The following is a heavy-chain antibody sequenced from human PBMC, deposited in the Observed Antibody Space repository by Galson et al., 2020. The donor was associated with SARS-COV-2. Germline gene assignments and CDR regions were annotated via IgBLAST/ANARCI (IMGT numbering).Heavy chain of an antibody. Sequence: GGSLRLSCAASGFTFSIYSMNWVRQAPGKGLEWVSSISSSGSYIYYADSVKGRFTISRDNAKNSLYLQMNSLGAEDTAVYYCARDISPRYSSGWFDYFDYWGQGTLVTVSS. CDR3: ARDISPRYSSGWFDYFDY. CDR2: ISSSGSYI. J-gene: IGHJ4*02. V-gene: IGHV3-21*01. D-gene: IGHD6-19*01. CDR1: GFTFSIYS.